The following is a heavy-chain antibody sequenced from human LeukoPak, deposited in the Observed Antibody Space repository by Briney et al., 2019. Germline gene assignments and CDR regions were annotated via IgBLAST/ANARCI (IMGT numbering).Heavy chain of an antibody. D-gene: IGHD6-19*01. Sequence: PGGSLRLSCAASGFTFSSYWMNWVRQAPGKGLVWVSRIASDGSSTTYADSVKGRFTTSRDNSKNTLYLQMNSLRAEDTAIYYCAKERYSSGWYGPTFDYWGQGTLVTVSS. CDR2: IASDGSST. V-gene: IGHV3-74*01. CDR1: GFTFSSYW. J-gene: IGHJ4*02. CDR3: AKERYSSGWYGPTFDY.